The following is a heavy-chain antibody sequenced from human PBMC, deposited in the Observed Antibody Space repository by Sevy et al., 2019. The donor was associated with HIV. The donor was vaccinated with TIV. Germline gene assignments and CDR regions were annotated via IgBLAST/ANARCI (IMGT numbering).Heavy chain of an antibody. Sequence: GGSLRLSCAASGFTFSSYWMSWVRQAPGKGLEWVANIKQDGSGKYYVDSVKGRFNISSDNAKNSLYLQMNSLRAEDTAVYYCARDGPRIAVAGGFYYYYGMDVWGQGTTVTVSS. CDR3: ARDGPRIAVAGGFYYYYGMDV. D-gene: IGHD6-19*01. V-gene: IGHV3-7*01. J-gene: IGHJ6*02. CDR2: IKQDGSGK. CDR1: GFTFSSYW.